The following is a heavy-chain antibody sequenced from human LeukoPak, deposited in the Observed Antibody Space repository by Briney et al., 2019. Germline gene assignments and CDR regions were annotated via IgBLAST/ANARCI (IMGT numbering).Heavy chain of an antibody. CDR3: ARGEGAWAIDY. D-gene: IGHD1-26*01. CDR2: ISYDGSNK. CDR1: GFTFSSYA. Sequence: GGSLRLSCAASGFTFSSYAMSWVRQAPGKGLEWVAVISYDGSNKYYADSVKGRFTISRDNSKNTLYLQMNSLRAEDTAVYYCARGEGAWAIDYWGQGTLVTVPS. J-gene: IGHJ4*02. V-gene: IGHV3-30-3*01.